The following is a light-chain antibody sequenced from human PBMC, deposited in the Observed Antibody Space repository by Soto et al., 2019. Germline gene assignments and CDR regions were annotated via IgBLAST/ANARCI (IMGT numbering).Light chain of an antibody. Sequence: QSALTQPASVSGSPGQSITISCTGTSSDVGGYNYVSWYQQYPGKAPKLMIYDVSYRPSGVSNRLSGSRSGNTASLTISGLQAADEADYYCSSYTSSNTRQIVFGTGTKLTVL. V-gene: IGLV2-14*01. CDR2: DVS. J-gene: IGLJ1*01. CDR1: SSDVGGYNY. CDR3: SSYTSSNTRQIV.